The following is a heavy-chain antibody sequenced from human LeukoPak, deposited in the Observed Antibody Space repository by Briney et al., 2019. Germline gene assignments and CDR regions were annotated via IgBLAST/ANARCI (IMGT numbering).Heavy chain of an antibody. CDR1: GFTVSNNY. CDR3: ARALGSGYPNYYYYYMDV. J-gene: IGHJ6*03. Sequence: GGSLRLSCAASGFTVSNNYMSWVRQAPGKGLEWVSVLYSGGSTYYADSVKGRFTISRDNSKNTLFLQMNSMRAEDTAVYYCARALGSGYPNYYYYYMDVWGKGTTVTVSS. D-gene: IGHD3-22*01. CDR2: LYSGGST. V-gene: IGHV3-53*01.